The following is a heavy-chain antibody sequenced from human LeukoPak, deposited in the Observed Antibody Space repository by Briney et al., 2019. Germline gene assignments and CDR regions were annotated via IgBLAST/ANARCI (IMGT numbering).Heavy chain of an antibody. CDR3: ARTYYYGSGAGSWFDP. CDR1: GFTFSSYS. V-gene: IGHV3-21*01. Sequence: PGGSLRLSCAASGFTFSSYSMNWVRQAPGKGLEWVSSISSSSSYIYYADSVKGRFTISRDNAKNSLYLQMNSLRAENTAVYYCARTYYYGSGAGSWFDPWGQGTLVTVSS. J-gene: IGHJ5*02. CDR2: ISSSSSYI. D-gene: IGHD3-10*01.